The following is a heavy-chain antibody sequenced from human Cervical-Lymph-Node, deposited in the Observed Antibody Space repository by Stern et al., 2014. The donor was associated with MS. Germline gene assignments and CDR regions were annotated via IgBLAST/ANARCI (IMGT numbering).Heavy chain of an antibody. J-gene: IGHJ4*02. CDR3: ARTLPPGSPIDY. D-gene: IGHD1-26*01. V-gene: IGHV3-11*01. Sequence: QVQLLQPGGGLVKPGGSLRLSCAASGFAFNYYYMNWIRQTPEKGLEWVAYISTTSSHVYYADSVKGRFTISRDNAKNSLDLQMNSLRTEDTAVYYCARTLPPGSPIDYWGQGTQVTVSS. CDR2: ISTTSSHV. CDR1: GFAFNYYY.